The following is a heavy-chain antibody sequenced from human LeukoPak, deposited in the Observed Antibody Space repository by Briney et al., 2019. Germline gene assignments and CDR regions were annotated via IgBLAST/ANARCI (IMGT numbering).Heavy chain of an antibody. Sequence: SQTLSLTCTVSGGSISSGSYYWSWIRQPAGKGLEWIGRIYTSGSTNYNPSLKSRVTISVDTSKNQFSLKLSSVTAADTAVYYCASSVVPAAIGSFDNWFDPWGQGTLVTVSS. CDR2: IYTSGST. D-gene: IGHD2-2*01. CDR1: GGSISSGSYY. CDR3: ASSVVPAAIGSFDNWFDP. J-gene: IGHJ5*02. V-gene: IGHV4-61*02.